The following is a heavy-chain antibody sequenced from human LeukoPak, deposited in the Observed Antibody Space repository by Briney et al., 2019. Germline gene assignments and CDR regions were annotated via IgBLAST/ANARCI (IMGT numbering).Heavy chain of an antibody. Sequence: ASVKVSCKASGYTFTSYAMNWVRQAPGQGLEWMGWINTNTGNPTYAQGFTGRFVFSLDTSVSTAYLQISSLKAEDTAVYYCARAFRYYYDSSGYYPFPGYWGQGTLVTVSS. D-gene: IGHD3-22*01. CDR1: GYTFTSYA. CDR3: ARAFRYYYDSSGYYPFPGY. V-gene: IGHV7-4-1*02. CDR2: INTNTGNP. J-gene: IGHJ4*02.